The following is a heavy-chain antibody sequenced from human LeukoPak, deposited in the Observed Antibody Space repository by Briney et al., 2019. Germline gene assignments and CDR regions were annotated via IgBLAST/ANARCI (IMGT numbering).Heavy chain of an antibody. CDR3: SRAAYDVWSGSFYYFDY. CDR2: ISSSSSYI. V-gene: IGHV3-21*03. CDR1: GFTFSGYS. D-gene: IGHD3-3*01. Sequence: GGSLRLSCAASGFTFSGYSMNWVRQAPGKGLEWVSSISSSSSYIYYADSVKGRFTISRDNAKNSLYLQMNSLKTEDTAVYFCSRAAYDVWSGSFYYFDYWGQGTLVTVSS. J-gene: IGHJ4*02.